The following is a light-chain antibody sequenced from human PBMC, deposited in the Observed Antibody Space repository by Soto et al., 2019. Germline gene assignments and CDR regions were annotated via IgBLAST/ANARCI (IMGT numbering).Light chain of an antibody. CDR1: QTVSSSY. CDR3: QQRNSWPLT. J-gene: IGKJ4*01. CDR2: GAS. V-gene: IGKV3D-20*02. Sequence: EIVLTQSPGTLSLSPGERATLSCRASQTVSSSYLAWYQQKPGQAPRLLIYGASTRATGIPGRFSGSASGTDFTLTISRLEPEDFAVYYCQQRNSWPLTFGGGTKVEIK.